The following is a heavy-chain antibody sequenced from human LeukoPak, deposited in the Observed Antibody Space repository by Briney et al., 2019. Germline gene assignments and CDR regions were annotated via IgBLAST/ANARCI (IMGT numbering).Heavy chain of an antibody. CDR3: ARTGNPSYYDFWSGYANYYYYYMDV. Sequence: GGSLRLSCAASGFTFSDYYMSWIRQAPGKGLEWVAVISYDGSNKYYADSVKGRFTISRDNSKNTLYLQMNSLRAEDTAVYYCARTGNPSYYDFWSGYANYYYYYMDVWGKGTTVTVSS. CDR2: ISYDGSNK. V-gene: IGHV3-30-3*01. CDR1: GFTFSDYY. J-gene: IGHJ6*03. D-gene: IGHD3-3*01.